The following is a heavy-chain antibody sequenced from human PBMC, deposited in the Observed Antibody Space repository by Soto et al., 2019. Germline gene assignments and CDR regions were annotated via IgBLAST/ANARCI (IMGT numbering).Heavy chain of an antibody. CDR3: ASGPGYSGYIRGSYYSGMDV. V-gene: IGHV1-18*01. CDR2: LSPYNGNT. Sequence: QVQLVQSGAEVKKPGASVKVSCKASGYTFTSYGISWVRQAPGQGFEWMGWLSPYNGNTNYAHKLKGRVTMTTDTSTSTDYMELRSLRSDDTAVYYCASGPGYSGYIRGSYYSGMDVWGQGTTVTVSS. D-gene: IGHD1-26*01. J-gene: IGHJ6*02. CDR1: GYTFTSYG.